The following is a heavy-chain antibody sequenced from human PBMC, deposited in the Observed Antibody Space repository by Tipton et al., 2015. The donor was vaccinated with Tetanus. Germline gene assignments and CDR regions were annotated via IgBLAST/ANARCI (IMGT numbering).Heavy chain of an antibody. J-gene: IGHJ4*02. CDR2: VHYTGKD. V-gene: IGHV4-59*13. Sequence: TLSLTCIVSGGSISTYYWSWIRQRPGRGLEWVGYVHYTGKDNYNPSHRSRVTHSGDTSKNQFSLQMSSVTAADTAVYYCSRGVDRTKAGIDWGQGVLATVSS. CDR1: GGSISTYY. CDR3: SRGVDRTKAGID. D-gene: IGHD5-12*01.